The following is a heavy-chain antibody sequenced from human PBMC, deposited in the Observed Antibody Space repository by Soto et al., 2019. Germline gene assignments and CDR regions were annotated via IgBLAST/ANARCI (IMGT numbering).Heavy chain of an antibody. CDR3: ERDGGHYAVWRGEADCFGRGGGMDV. V-gene: IGHV3-33*01. Sequence: PGGSLRLSCAASGFSFSSYCMRWVRQAPGKGLEWVAVIWYDGSKKYYADSVKGRFTISRDNAKNTLYLQMDSLRAEDTAIYYYERDGGHYAVWRGEADCFGRGGGMDVWGQGNLVT. D-gene: IGHD3-3*01. J-gene: IGHJ6*02. CDR2: IWYDGSKK. CDR1: GFSFSSYC.